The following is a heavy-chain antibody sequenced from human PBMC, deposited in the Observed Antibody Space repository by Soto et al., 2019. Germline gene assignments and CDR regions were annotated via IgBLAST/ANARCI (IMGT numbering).Heavy chain of an antibody. CDR2: IYFDGITT. CDR3: ARGGAMGVDY. V-gene: IGHV3-74*01. Sequence: HGGSLRLSCTASGFTFNTHWMHWVRQAPGKGLVWVSRIYFDGITTNYADSVKGRLTVSRDNAKNTVYLHVNTLRDEDTAVYYCARGGAMGVDYWGQGTLVTVSS. D-gene: IGHD1-26*01. CDR1: GFTFNTHW. J-gene: IGHJ4*02.